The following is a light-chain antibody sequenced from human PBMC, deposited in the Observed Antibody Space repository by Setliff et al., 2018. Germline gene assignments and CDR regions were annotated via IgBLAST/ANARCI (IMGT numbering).Light chain of an antibody. J-gene: IGLJ1*01. V-gene: IGLV2-14*03. Sequence: QSVLTQPASVSGSPGQTITISCTGTSSDVGNYIDVSWYQQHPGRAPKLMIYDVSTRPSGISYRFSGSKSGNTASLAISGLQAEDEADYYCSSFRGGTSPFVFGTGTKVTVL. CDR1: SSDVGNYID. CDR2: DVS. CDR3: SSFRGGTSPFV.